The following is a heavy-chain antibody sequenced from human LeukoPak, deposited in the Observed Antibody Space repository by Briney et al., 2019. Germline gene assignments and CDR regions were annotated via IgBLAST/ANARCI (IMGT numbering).Heavy chain of an antibody. CDR1: EFTFSSYA. J-gene: IGHJ4*02. V-gene: IGHV3-23*01. CDR3: ATEDSSDYYSFDY. Sequence: GGSLRLSCAASEFTFSSYAMSWVRQAPGKGLEWVSAISESGGYTKYADPVKGRFTISRDNSKNTLYLQMNSLKAEDTAAYYCATEDSSDYYSFDYWGQGTLVTVSS. CDR2: ISESGGYT. D-gene: IGHD3-22*01.